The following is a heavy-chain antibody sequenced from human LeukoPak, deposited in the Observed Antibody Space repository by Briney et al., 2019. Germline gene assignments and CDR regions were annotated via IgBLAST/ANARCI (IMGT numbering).Heavy chain of an antibody. Sequence: PGGSLRLSCAASGFTFSSYWMHWVRQAPGKGLVWVSRINSDGSSTSYADSVKGRFTISRDNVKNTLYLQMNSLRAEDTAVYYCARVTYYYDSSGYPPDYWGQGTLVTVSS. CDR2: INSDGSST. J-gene: IGHJ4*02. V-gene: IGHV3-74*01. CDR3: ARVTYYYDSSGYPPDY. D-gene: IGHD3-22*01. CDR1: GFTFSSYW.